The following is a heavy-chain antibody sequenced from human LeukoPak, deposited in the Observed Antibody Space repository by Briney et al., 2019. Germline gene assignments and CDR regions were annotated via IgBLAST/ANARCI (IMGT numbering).Heavy chain of an antibody. D-gene: IGHD3-10*01. V-gene: IGHV4-38-2*02. CDR3: ASTMVRGVIIKPFDY. CDR1: GYSISSGYY. J-gene: IGHJ4*02. Sequence: PSETLSLTCTVSGYSISSGYYWGWIRQPPGKGLEWIGSIYHSGSTYYNPSLKSRVTISVDTSKNQFSLKLSSVTAADTAVYYCASTMVRGVIIKPFDYWGQGTLVTVSS. CDR2: IYHSGST.